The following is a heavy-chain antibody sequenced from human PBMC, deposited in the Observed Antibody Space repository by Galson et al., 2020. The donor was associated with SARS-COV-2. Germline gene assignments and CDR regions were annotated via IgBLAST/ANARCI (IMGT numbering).Heavy chain of an antibody. CDR3: AREVSGGESY. CDR1: GFTFDDYG. CDR2: INWNGGST. V-gene: IGHV3-20*01. Sequence: GESLKLSCAASGFTFDDYGMSWVRQAPGKGLEWVSGINWNGGSTGYADSVKGRFTISRDNAKNSLYLQMNSLRAEDTALYHCAREVSGGESYWGQGTLVTVSS. J-gene: IGHJ4*02. D-gene: IGHD2-21*01.